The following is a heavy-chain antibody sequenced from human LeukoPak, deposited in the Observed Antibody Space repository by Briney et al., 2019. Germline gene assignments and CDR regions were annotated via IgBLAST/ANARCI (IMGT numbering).Heavy chain of an antibody. CDR2: IYSGGST. V-gene: IGHV3-53*01. CDR1: GFTVSSNY. CDR3: ASGSGSYHTPYYYMDV. Sequence: GGSLRLSCAASGFTVSSNYMSWVRQAPGKGLEWVSVIYSGGSTYYADSVKGRFTISRDNSKNTLYLQMNSLRAEDTAVYYCASGSGSYHTPYYYMDVWVTGTTVTVSS. D-gene: IGHD3-10*01. J-gene: IGHJ6*03.